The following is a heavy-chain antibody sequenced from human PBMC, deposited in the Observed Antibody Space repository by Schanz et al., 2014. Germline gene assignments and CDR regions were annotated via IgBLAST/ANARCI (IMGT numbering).Heavy chain of an antibody. J-gene: IGHJ4*02. Sequence: VQLVEPGGGLAQPGGSLRLSCAASGFTFSNYGLVWVRQAPGKGLEWLAVISYDGSDKFHADSVKGRFTISRDNSKNTLYLQMNSLRVEDTAVYYCAKDFVPLVQQLIRSGGAHLDHWGQGTLVTVSS. CDR2: ISYDGSDK. CDR1: GFTFSNYG. V-gene: IGHV3-30*18. CDR3: AKDFVPLVQQLIRSGGAHLDH. D-gene: IGHD6-13*01.